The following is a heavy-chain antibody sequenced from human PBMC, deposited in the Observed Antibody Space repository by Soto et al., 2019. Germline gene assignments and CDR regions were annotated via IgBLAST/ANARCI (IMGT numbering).Heavy chain of an antibody. CDR2: ISANDVGT. V-gene: IGHV3-23*01. J-gene: IGHJ4*02. D-gene: IGHD1-20*01. CDR1: GFTLRNYA. CDR3: AKAKNDYNWDNRPPFDY. Sequence: VGSLRLSCEASGFTLRNYAMTWIRQAPGKGLEWVSLISANDVGTYYAESVKTRFTISTDQSRNTVYLQMDSLRADDTAIYYCAKAKNDYNWDNRPPFDYWGQGTLVTVSS.